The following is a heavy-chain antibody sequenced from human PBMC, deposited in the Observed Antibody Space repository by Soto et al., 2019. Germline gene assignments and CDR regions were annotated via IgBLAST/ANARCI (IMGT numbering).Heavy chain of an antibody. J-gene: IGHJ5*02. CDR1: GDSXNNVDYF. V-gene: IGHV4-30-4*01. Sequence: XSVSGDSXNNVDYFWSWIRQSPGKGLEWLGYIYFTGSTYYNPSLKSRLNISMDKSKNLFSLKMTSVTVTETAVYFCARXXXXXXXAXXRXELDPWXXGLLVTVSS. CDR2: IYFTGST. D-gene: IGHD1-7*01. CDR3: ARXXXXXXXAXXRXELDP.